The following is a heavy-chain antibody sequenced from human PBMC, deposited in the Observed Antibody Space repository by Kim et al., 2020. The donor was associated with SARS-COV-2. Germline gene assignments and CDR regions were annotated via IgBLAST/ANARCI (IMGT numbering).Heavy chain of an antibody. V-gene: IGHV4-39*01. CDR3: ARLGAGCAFGGVIVIPGVLTL. CDR1: GGSISSSSYY. Sequence: SETLSLTCTVSGGSISSSSYYWGWIRQPPGKGLEWIGSIYYSGSTYYNPSLKSRVTISVDTSKNQFSLKLSSVTAADTAVYYCARLGAGCAFGGVIVIPGVLTLWGQGTTVTVSS. J-gene: IGHJ6*02. D-gene: IGHD3-16*02. CDR2: IYYSGST.